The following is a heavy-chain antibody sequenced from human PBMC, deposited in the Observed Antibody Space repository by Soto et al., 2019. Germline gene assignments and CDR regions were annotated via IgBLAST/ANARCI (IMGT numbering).Heavy chain of an antibody. V-gene: IGHV3-49*03. CDR2: IRSKAYGGTT. Sequence: GGSLRLSCTASGFTFGDYAMSWFRQAPGKGLEWVGFIRSKAYGGTTEYAASVKGRFTISRDDSKSIAHLQMNSLKTEDTAVYYWTRDPPPLPSGWYTDYWGQGTLVTVSS. D-gene: IGHD6-19*01. CDR3: TRDPPPLPSGWYTDY. J-gene: IGHJ4*02. CDR1: GFTFGDYA.